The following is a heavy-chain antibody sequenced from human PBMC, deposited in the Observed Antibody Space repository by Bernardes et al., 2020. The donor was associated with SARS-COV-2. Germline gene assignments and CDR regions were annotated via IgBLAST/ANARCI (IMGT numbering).Heavy chain of an antibody. CDR1: GFTFSDYY. V-gene: IGHV3-11*06. D-gene: IGHD1-26*01. Sequence: GGSLRLSCAASGFTFSDYYLSWIRQAPGKGLEWVSYISSSSSYANYADSVKGRFTISRDNAKNSLYLQMNSLRAEDTAVYYCAREKSGGFGMWDYWGQGTLVTVSS. CDR3: AREKSGGFGMWDY. CDR2: ISSSSSYA. J-gene: IGHJ4*02.